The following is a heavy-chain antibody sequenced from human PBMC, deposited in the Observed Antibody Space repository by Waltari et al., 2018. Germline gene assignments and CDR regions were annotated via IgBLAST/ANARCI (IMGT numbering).Heavy chain of an antibody. Sequence: QVQLAQSGSELKKPGASVKISCKASGYTLTDYAINWVRRAPGQGLELMGWIPRNTVTPTYAQGFTGRFVFSSDTSGSTAYLQITSLKTEDSAVYYCAREVVPPHTIVVNWFDPWGQGTLVTVSS. D-gene: IGHD2-2*01. V-gene: IGHV7-4-1*02. CDR2: IPRNTVTP. CDR3: AREVVPPHTIVVNWFDP. J-gene: IGHJ5*02. CDR1: GYTLTDYA.